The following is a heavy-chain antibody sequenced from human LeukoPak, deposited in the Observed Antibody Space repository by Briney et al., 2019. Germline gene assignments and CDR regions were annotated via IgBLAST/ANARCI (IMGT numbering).Heavy chain of an antibody. J-gene: IGHJ4*02. CDR1: GFTLSSYA. D-gene: IGHD3-3*01. CDR2: ISGSGGFT. V-gene: IGHV3-23*01. Sequence: GGSLRLSCAASGFTLSSYAMSWVRQAPGKGLEWVSAISGSGGFTYYADSVKGRFTISRDSSKNTLYLQMNSLRADDTAVYYCARLGGASQVDYWGQGTLVTVSS. CDR3: ARLGGASQVDY.